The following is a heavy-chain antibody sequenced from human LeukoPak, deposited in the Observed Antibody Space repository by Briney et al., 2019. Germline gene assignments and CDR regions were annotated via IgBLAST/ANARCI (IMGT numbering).Heavy chain of an antibody. V-gene: IGHV6-1*01. CDR1: GDSVSSNSAA. CDR3: ARDLGDESGIAVAGTHFDY. D-gene: IGHD6-19*01. CDR2: TYYRSKWYN. J-gene: IGHJ4*02. Sequence: SQTLSLTCAISGDSVSSNSAAWNWIRQSPSRGLEWLGRTYYRSKWYNDYAVSVKSRITINPDTSKNQFSLQLNSVTPEDTAVYYCARDLGDESGIAVAGTHFDYWGQGTLVTVSS.